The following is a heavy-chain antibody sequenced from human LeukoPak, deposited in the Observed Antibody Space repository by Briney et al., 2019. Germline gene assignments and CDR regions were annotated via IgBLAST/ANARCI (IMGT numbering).Heavy chain of an antibody. CDR1: GDSVSSNSAA. V-gene: IGHV6-1*01. J-gene: IGHJ6*03. D-gene: IGHD5-12*01. CDR3: ARDSGYADYYYYYLDV. Sequence: SQTLSLTCAISGDSVSSNSAAWNWIRQSPSRGLEWLGRTYYRSKWYNDYAVSVKRRITINPDTSKNQFSLQLNSVTPEDTAVYYCARDSGYADYYYYYLDVWGKGTTVTVSS. CDR2: TYYRSKWYN.